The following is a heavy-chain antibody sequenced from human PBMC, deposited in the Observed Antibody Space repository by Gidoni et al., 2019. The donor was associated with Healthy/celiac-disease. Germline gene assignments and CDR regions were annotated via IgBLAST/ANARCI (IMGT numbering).Heavy chain of an antibody. CDR3: TTELYYDSSGYQSGY. CDR2: IKSKTDGGTT. D-gene: IGHD3-22*01. Sequence: EVQLVESGGGLVKPGGSLRLSCAASGFTFSNAWMSWVRQAPGKGLEWVGRIKSKTDGGTTDYAAPVKGRFTISRDDSKNTLYLQMNSLKTEDTAVYYCTTELYYDSSGYQSGYWGQGTLVTVSS. V-gene: IGHV3-15*01. CDR1: GFTFSNAW. J-gene: IGHJ4*02.